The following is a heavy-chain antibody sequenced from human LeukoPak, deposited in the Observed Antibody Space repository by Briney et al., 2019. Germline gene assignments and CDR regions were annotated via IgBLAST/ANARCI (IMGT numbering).Heavy chain of an antibody. CDR3: AKGAVESLDYYFYMEV. CDR2: ISGSGGST. CDR1: GFTFSSYW. J-gene: IGHJ6*03. Sequence: GGSLRLSCAASGFTFSSYWMSWVRQAPGKGLQWVSSISGSGGSTYNADSVKGRFTISRDNSKNTLYLEMSTLIAEDTAVYYCAKGAVESLDYYFYMEVWGKGTTVTVSS. V-gene: IGHV3-23*01. D-gene: IGHD2-15*01.